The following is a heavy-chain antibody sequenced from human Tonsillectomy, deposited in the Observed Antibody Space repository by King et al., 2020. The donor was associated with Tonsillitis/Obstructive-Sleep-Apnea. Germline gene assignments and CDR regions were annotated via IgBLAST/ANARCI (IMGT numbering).Heavy chain of an antibody. CDR2: ISGYNDNT. D-gene: IGHD3-16*02. J-gene: IGHJ4*02. CDR1: GYTFSSYD. CDR3: ARGNYDYVWGSYRSRDYFDY. V-gene: IGHV1-18*01. Sequence: QLVQSGVEVKKPGASVKVSCKASGYTFSSYDINWVRQAPGQGLEWMGRISGYNDNTKYAQILQGRVTMTTDTSTNTAYMELRSLRSDDTAVYYCARGNYDYVWGSYRSRDYFDYWGQGTLVTVSS.